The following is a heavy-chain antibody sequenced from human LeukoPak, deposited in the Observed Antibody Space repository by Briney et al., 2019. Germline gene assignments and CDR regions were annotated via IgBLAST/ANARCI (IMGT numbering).Heavy chain of an antibody. D-gene: IGHD1-1*01. CDR3: ARKNEQGVTDF. Sequence: GGSLRLSCAASGFTFTCRGMHWVRQAPGKGLEWLAVISYHGSNIYYADSVKGRFTISRDNSKNTAFLQMNSLRPEDTALYYCARKNEQGVTDFWGQGALVTVSA. J-gene: IGHJ4*02. CDR1: GFTFTCRG. V-gene: IGHV3-30*03. CDR2: ISYHGSNI.